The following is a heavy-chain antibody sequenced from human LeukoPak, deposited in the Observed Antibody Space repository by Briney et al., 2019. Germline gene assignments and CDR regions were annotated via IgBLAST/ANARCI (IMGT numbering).Heavy chain of an antibody. D-gene: IGHD3-16*01. V-gene: IGHV3-7*01. CDR2: INQDGSEK. CDR3: TRDVREAYAL. CDR1: VFRLGGLW. Sequence: GGSLRLSCEASVFRLGGLWMNWVPHAPRKGPERVANINQDGSEKLYVDSVKGRFTISRDNAKNSLYLQMNSLRVEDTAVYYCTRDVREAYALWGHGTMVTVSS. J-gene: IGHJ3*01.